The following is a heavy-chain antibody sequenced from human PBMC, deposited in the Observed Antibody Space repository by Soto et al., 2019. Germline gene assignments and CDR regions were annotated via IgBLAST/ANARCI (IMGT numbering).Heavy chain of an antibody. CDR1: GFTVSRNY. D-gene: IGHD3-22*01. CDR2: IYNDGST. J-gene: IGHJ4*02. V-gene: IGHV3-53*01. Sequence: EVQLVESGGGLIQPGGSLRLSCAASGFTVSRNYMTWVRQAPGKGLEWVSIIYNDGSTYHADSVKGRFTISRDNSKNTLYLQMNSLRAEDTAVYYCARVRWDNSGRELDYWGQGTLVTVSS. CDR3: ARVRWDNSGRELDY.